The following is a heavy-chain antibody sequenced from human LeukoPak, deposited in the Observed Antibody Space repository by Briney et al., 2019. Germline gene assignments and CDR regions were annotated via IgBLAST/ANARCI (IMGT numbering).Heavy chain of an antibody. J-gene: IGHJ6*02. CDR1: GFTFSSYA. CDR2: ISGSGGST. D-gene: IGHD3-10*01. CDR3: TKDRGSGTYYFYYYGMDV. Sequence: PGGSLRLSCAASGFTFSSYAMSWVRQAPGKGLEWVSAISGSGGSTYYADSVNGRFTISRDNSKNTLYLQMNSVRAEDMAVYYCTKDRGSGTYYFYYYGMDVWGQGTMVTVSS. V-gene: IGHV3-23*01.